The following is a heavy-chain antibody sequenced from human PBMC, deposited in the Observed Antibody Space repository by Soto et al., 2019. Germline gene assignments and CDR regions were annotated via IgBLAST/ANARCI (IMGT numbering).Heavy chain of an antibody. CDR2: IYVTRAV. Sequence: SETLSLTCSVSGAALNSGNYYWSWIRQVPGKGLEWIGHIYVTRAVDYNPSLRDRITISQDTSERQFSLNLRLVTAADTAVYYCARLRIATNNYKWFDPWGQGTLVTVSS. CDR3: ARLRIATNNYKWFDP. V-gene: IGHV4-31*03. CDR1: GAALNSGNYY. J-gene: IGHJ5*02. D-gene: IGHD2-21*01.